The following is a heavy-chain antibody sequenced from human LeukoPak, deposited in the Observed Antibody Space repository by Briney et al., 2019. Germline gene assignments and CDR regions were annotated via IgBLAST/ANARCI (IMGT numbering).Heavy chain of an antibody. V-gene: IGHV1-2*06. CDR1: GYTFTSYA. J-gene: IGHJ4*02. Sequence: ASVKVSCKASGYTFTSYAMYWVRQAPGQGLEWMGRINPNSGGTNYAQKFQDRVTMTRDTSISTAYMELSRLRSDDTAVYYCARGPRITMIVVVTLEDYWGQGTLVTVS. CDR3: ARGPRITMIVVVTLEDY. CDR2: INPNSGGT. D-gene: IGHD3-22*01.